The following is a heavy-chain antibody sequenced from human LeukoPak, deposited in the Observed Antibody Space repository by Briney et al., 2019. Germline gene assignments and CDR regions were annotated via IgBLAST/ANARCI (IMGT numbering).Heavy chain of an antibody. V-gene: IGHV4-59*01. CDR2: IYYSGST. CDR1: GGSISSYY. D-gene: IGHD4-17*01. J-gene: IGHJ6*03. CDR3: ARGGYGDSYYYYYMDV. Sequence: PSETLSLTCTVSGGSISSYYWSWLRQPPGKGLEWSVYIYYSGSTNYNPSLKSRVTISVDTSKNQFSLKLSSVTAADTAVYYCARGGYGDSYYYYYMDVWGKGTTVTVSS.